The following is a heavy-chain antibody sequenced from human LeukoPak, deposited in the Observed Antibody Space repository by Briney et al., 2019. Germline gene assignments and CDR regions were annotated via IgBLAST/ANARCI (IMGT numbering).Heavy chain of an antibody. CDR2: LSPHGNYE. CDR1: GFTFSDYG. D-gene: IGHD2-2*03. Sequence: GGSLRLSCAASGFTFSDYGIHWVRQAPGKGLEWVAVLSPHGNYEYYADSVQGRFTISRDDSTNTVYLQMNSLRDEDTAVYYCARDWIDRSLDYWGQGTLVTVSS. CDR3: ARDWIDRSLDY. V-gene: IGHV3-33*01. J-gene: IGHJ4*02.